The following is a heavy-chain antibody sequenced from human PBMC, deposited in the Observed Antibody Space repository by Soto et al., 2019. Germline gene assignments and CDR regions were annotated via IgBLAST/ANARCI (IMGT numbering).Heavy chain of an antibody. CDR2: IRSSGST. CDR1: GGSLTSTTYY. Sequence: QLQLQESGPGLVKPSETLSLTCTVSGGSLTSTTYYCVWIRQPPGKGLEWIGSIRSSGSTYYNPSLKSRVTISVDTSQNQFSLSLTSVTAADTAVYYCARHPDDYTNYRWFGPWGQGTLVTVSS. V-gene: IGHV4-39*01. CDR3: ARHPDDYTNYRWFGP. J-gene: IGHJ5*02. D-gene: IGHD4-4*01.